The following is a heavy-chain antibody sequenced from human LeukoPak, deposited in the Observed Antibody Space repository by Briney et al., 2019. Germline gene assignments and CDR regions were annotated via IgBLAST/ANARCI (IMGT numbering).Heavy chain of an antibody. CDR1: GYTLTELS. D-gene: IGHD6-13*01. J-gene: IGHJ4*02. CDR3: ATDLGLAAAGTGTDY. CDR2: FDPEDGET. Sequence: GASVKVSCKVSGYTLTELSMHWVRQAPGKRLEWMGGFDPEDGETIYAQKFQGRVTMTEDTSTDTAYMELSSLRSEDTAVYYCATDLGLAAAGTGTDYWGQGTLVTVSS. V-gene: IGHV1-24*01.